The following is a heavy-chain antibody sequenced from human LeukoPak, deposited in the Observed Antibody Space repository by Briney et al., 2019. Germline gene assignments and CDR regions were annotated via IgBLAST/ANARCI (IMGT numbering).Heavy chain of an antibody. CDR3: AKDPTVKDYFDY. CDR1: GFTFSSYS. D-gene: IGHD4-11*01. Sequence: GGSLRLSCAASGFTFSSYSMHWVRQAPGKGLEWVSAISGSGGSTYYADSVKGRFTISRDNSKNTLYLQMNSLRAEDTAVYYCAKDPTVKDYFDYWGQGTLVTVSS. V-gene: IGHV3-23*01. J-gene: IGHJ4*02. CDR2: ISGSGGST.